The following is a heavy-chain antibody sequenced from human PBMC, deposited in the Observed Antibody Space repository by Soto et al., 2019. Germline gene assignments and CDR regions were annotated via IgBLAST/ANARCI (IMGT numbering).Heavy chain of an antibody. D-gene: IGHD3-10*01. V-gene: IGHV4-59*01. CDR3: ARSHFFDGSIYHYYFDF. Sequence: SETLSLTCTVSGGSISTYYWSWIRQPPGGTLEWIGYIYASGATTYNPSLESRVTMSVDMPNNEFSLELTSLTAADTAVYYCARSHFFDGSIYHYYFDFWGQGTLVTVSS. CDR2: IYASGAT. J-gene: IGHJ4*02. CDR1: GGSISTYY.